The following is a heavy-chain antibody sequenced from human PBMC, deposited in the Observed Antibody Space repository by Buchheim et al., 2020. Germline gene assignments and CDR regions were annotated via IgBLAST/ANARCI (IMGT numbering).Heavy chain of an antibody. CDR3: ARDDYYGSGSSPFDY. D-gene: IGHD3-10*01. CDR1: GGSFSGYY. J-gene: IGHJ4*02. CDR2: INHSGST. V-gene: IGHV4-34*01. Sequence: QVQLQQWGAGLLKPSETLSLTCAVYGGSFSGYYWSWIRQPPGEGLEWIGEINHSGSTNYNPSLKSRVTISVDTSKNQFSLKLSSVTAADTAVYYCARDDYYGSGSSPFDYWGQGTL.